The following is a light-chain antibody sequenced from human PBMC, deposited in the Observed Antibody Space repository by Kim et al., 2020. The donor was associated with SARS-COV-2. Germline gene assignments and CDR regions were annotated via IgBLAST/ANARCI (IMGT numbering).Light chain of an antibody. CDR3: QTWGTGIRV. CDR2: INSDGSL. Sequence: ASVKLTCTLSSGYITDSIAWHQQQPKKGPRYLMKINSDGSLTKGDCIPTRFSGSSSGAERYLTISSLQSEDEAYYYCQTWGTGIRVFGGGTQLTVL. J-gene: IGLJ3*02. V-gene: IGLV4-69*02. CDR1: SGYITDS.